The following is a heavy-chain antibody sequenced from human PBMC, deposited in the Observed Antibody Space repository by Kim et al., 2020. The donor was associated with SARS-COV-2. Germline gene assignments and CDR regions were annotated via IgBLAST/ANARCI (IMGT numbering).Heavy chain of an antibody. CDR3: ARSITMIVLITHDAFDI. D-gene: IGHD3-22*01. J-gene: IGHJ3*02. CDR2: IDPTDSYT. CDR1: GYNFTSYW. Sequence: GESLKISCKGSGYNFTSYWISWVRQMPGKGLEWMGKIDPTDSYTNYSPSFQGHVTISADKSISTAYLQWGSLKASDTAMYYCARSITMIVLITHDAFDIWGQGTMVTVSS. V-gene: IGHV5-10-1*01.